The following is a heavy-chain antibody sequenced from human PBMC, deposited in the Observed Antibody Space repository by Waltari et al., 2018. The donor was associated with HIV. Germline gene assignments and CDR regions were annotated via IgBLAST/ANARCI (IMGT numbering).Heavy chain of an antibody. V-gene: IGHV4-38-2*02. J-gene: IGHJ4*02. CDR3: ARDLAVAGFDY. CDR1: GYSISSGYY. Sequence: QVQLQESGPGLVKPSETLSLTCAVSGYSISSGYYWGWIRQPPGKGLEWIGSIYHSGSTYYNPSLKSRVTISVDTSKNQFSLKLSSVTAADTAVYYCARDLAVAGFDYWGQGTLVTVSS. CDR2: IYHSGST. D-gene: IGHD6-19*01.